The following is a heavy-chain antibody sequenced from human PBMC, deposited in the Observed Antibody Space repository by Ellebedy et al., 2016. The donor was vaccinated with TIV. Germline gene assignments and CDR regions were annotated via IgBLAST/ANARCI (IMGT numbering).Heavy chain of an antibody. J-gene: IGHJ5*02. CDR3: ARGSYDSGDFPTDPNWLGP. CDR1: GFTFTDFS. D-gene: IGHD3-22*01. CDR2: ISSSTATI. V-gene: IGHV3-48*02. Sequence: PGGSLRLSCAASGFTFTDFSMNWVRQAPGMGLEWLSYISSSTATIYYADSVKGRFTISRDNAKNSLYLQMNSLRDDDTAVYYCARGSYDSGDFPTDPNWLGPWGQGTLVAVSS.